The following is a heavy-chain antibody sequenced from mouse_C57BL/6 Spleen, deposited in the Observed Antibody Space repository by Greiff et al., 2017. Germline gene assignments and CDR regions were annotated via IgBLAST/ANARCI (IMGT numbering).Heavy chain of an antibody. J-gene: IGHJ4*01. V-gene: IGHV14-3*01. CDR1: GFNIKNTY. CDR3: ARGLGGNAMDY. D-gene: IGHD4-1*01. Sequence: VQLQQSVAELVRPGASVKLSCTASGFNIKNTYMHWVKQRPEQGLEWIGRIDPANGNTKYTPKFQGKATLTADTASSTAYLQLRSLRLEDTAIDYCARGLGGNAMDYWGQGTSVTVSS. CDR2: IDPANGNT.